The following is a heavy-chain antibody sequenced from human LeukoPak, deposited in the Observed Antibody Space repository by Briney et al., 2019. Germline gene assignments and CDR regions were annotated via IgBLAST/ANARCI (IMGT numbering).Heavy chain of an antibody. Sequence: PGGSLRLSCAASGFTFSDYYMSWIRQPAGKGLEWIGRIYTSGSTNYNPSLKSRVTISVDTSKNQFSLKLSSVTAADMAVYYCARDQAMVRGENYMDVWGKGTTVTVSS. CDR2: IYTSGST. CDR1: GFTFSDYY. V-gene: IGHV4-4*07. CDR3: ARDQAMVRGENYMDV. J-gene: IGHJ6*03. D-gene: IGHD3-10*01.